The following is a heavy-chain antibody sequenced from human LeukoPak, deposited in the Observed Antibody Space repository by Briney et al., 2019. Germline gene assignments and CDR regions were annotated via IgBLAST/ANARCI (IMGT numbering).Heavy chain of an antibody. CDR3: ARDRAMVY. V-gene: IGHV3-7*01. CDR1: GFIFSSYW. D-gene: IGHD5-18*01. CDR2: IKQDGSEK. Sequence: GGSLRLSCAASGFIFSSYWITWVRQAPGKGLEWVANIKQDGSEKYYVDSVKGRFTISRDNAENSLYLQMNSLRAEDTAVYYCARDRAMVYWGQGTLVTVSS. J-gene: IGHJ4*02.